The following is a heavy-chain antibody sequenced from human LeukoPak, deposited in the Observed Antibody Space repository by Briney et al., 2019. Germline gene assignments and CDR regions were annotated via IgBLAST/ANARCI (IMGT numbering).Heavy chain of an antibody. J-gene: IGHJ5*02. D-gene: IGHD1-1*01. Sequence: PGGSLRLSCAASGLSVSSNYMNWVRLAPGKGLEWVSALYIGGNTYYADSVRGRFTISRDNAKNSLYLQMNSLRVEDTAVYYCARLGLEVGGPNWFDPWGQGTLVTVSS. V-gene: IGHV3-53*01. CDR3: ARLGLEVGGPNWFDP. CDR1: GLSVSSNY. CDR2: LYIGGNT.